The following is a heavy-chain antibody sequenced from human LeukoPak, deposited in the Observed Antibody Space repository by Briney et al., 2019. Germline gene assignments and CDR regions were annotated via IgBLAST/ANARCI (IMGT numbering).Heavy chain of an antibody. V-gene: IGHV3-30-3*01. D-gene: IGHD3-10*01. CDR3: ARDLYYGSGSYSLYYFDY. CDR2: ISYDGSNK. J-gene: IGHJ4*02. CDR1: GFTFSSYA. Sequence: GGSLTLSWAASGFTFSSYAMHWVRQAPGKGLEWVAVISYDGSNKYYADSVKGRFTISRDNSKNTLYLQMNSLRAEDTAVYYCARDLYYGSGSYSLYYFDYWGQGTLVTVSS.